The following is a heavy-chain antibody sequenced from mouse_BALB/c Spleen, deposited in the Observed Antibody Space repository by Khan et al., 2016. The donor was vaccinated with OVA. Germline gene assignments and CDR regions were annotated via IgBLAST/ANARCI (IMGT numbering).Heavy chain of an antibody. CDR1: GYSITSGYP. Sequence: EVQLQESGPGLVKPSQSLSLTCTVTGYSITSGYPWNWIRQFPGNKLEWMGYISYSGGTSYNPSLKSRISITRDTSKNQFFLQLNSVTTEDTATYYCARGNYYGYYFDYWGQGTPLTVSS. CDR3: ARGNYYGYYFDY. D-gene: IGHD1-1*01. J-gene: IGHJ2*01. CDR2: ISYSGGT. V-gene: IGHV3-2*02.